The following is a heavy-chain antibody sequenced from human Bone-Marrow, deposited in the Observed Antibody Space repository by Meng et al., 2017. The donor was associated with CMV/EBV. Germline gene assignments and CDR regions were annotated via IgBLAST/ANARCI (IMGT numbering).Heavy chain of an antibody. V-gene: IGHV3-33*06. CDR2: IWYDGSNK. J-gene: IGHJ4*02. D-gene: IGHD3-22*01. Sequence: GGSLRLSCAASGFTFSSYGMHWVRQAPGKGLEWVAVIWYDGSNKYYADSVKGRFTISRDNSKNTLYLKMTSLKAEDTAVYYCAKCLSRGRGSFDYWGQGTLVTVAS. CDR3: AKCLSRGRGSFDY. CDR1: GFTFSSYG.